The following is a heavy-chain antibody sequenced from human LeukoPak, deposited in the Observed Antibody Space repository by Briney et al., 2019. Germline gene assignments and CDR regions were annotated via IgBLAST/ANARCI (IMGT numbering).Heavy chain of an antibody. V-gene: IGHV3-7*01. CDR1: GFSFSSTL. D-gene: IGHD2-2*01. CDR3: ARDQCTSTSCYGYNWFDP. Sequence: GGSLRLSCAASGFSFSSTLLTWVRQAPGKGLEWLANIKEDGSVKNYVDSVKGRFTISRDNAKNTLYLQMNSLRAEDTAVHYCARDQCTSTSCYGYNWFDPWGQGTLVTVSS. J-gene: IGHJ5*02. CDR2: IKEDGSVK.